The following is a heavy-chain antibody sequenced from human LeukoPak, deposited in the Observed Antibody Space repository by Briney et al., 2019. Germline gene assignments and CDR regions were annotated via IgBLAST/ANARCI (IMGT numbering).Heavy chain of an antibody. Sequence: GGSLRLSCVASGFTFSTYTIHWVRQAPGKGLEWVAVVSKDGNTKYYADSVKGRFTISRDNSKNTLYLQMNSLRAEDTSVYYCARGIQPPKYYGSGSDTFDIWGQGTMVTVSS. D-gene: IGHD3-10*01. CDR1: GFTFSTYT. V-gene: IGHV3-30*04. CDR2: VSKDGNTK. J-gene: IGHJ3*02. CDR3: ARGIQPPKYYGSGSDTFDI.